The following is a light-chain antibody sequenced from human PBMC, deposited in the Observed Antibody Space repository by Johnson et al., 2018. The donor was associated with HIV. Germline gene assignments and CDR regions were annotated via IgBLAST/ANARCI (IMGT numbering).Light chain of an antibody. CDR3: GTWDSSLSAYV. J-gene: IGLJ1*01. Sequence: HSVFTQPPSVSAAPGQKVTISCSGSSSNIGNNYVSWYQQLPGTAPKLLIYDNNKRPSGIPDRFSGSKSGTSATLGITGLQTGDEADYYCGTWDSSLSAYVFGTGTKVTVL. CDR2: DNN. V-gene: IGLV1-51*01. CDR1: SSNIGNNY.